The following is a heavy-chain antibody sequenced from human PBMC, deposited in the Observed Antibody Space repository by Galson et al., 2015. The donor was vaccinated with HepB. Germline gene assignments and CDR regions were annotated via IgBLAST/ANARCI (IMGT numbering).Heavy chain of an antibody. D-gene: IGHD6-6*01. CDR3: ARDQDSSSSGLYYYYYMDV. CDR2: INPNSGGT. V-gene: IGHV1-2*06. Sequence: SVKVSCKASGYTFTGYYMHWVRQAPGQGLEWMGRINPNSGGTNYAQKFQGRVTMTRDTSISTAYMELSRLRSDDTAVYYCARDQDSSSSGLYYYYYMDVWGKGTTVTVSS. CDR1: GYTFTGYY. J-gene: IGHJ6*03.